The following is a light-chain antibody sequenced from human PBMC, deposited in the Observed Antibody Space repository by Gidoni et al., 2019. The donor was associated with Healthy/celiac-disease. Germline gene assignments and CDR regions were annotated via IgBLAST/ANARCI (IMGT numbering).Light chain of an antibody. CDR3: QQSYSTPLT. V-gene: IGKV1-39*01. Sequence: DIQMSQSQSALSADVGDRVTITCRAIQSISSYLNWYQQKPGKPPKLLIYAASSFQSGVPSRFSGSGSGTDFTLTIICLPPEDFATYYCQQSYSTPLTVGQGARLEIK. CDR1: QSISSY. J-gene: IGKJ5*01. CDR2: AAS.